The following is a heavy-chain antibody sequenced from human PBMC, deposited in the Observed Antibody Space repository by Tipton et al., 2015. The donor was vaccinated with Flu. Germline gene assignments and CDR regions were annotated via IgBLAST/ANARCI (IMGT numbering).Heavy chain of an antibody. CDR2: ITSNGFTK. CDR3: TRGFIALCDY. V-gene: IGHV3-48*03. Sequence: SLRLSCAASGFIFTDYWMAWVRQAPGKGLEWISHITSNGFTKYYADSVKGRFSISRDNAKNSLSLQMDSLRAEDTAIYYCTRGFIALCDYWGRGTLVTVSS. D-gene: IGHD6-13*01. CDR1: GFIFTDYW. J-gene: IGHJ4*02.